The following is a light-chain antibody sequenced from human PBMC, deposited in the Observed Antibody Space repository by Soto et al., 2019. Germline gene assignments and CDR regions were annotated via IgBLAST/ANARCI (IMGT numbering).Light chain of an antibody. J-gene: IGKJ2*01. Sequence: EIVLTQSPGTLSLSPGERATLSCRASQSVSSSYLAWYQQKPGQAPRLLIYGASSRATGIPARFSGSGSGTDFTLTISRLEPEDVAVYYCQQYGSSPPMYTFGQGTKLEIK. V-gene: IGKV3-20*01. CDR1: QSVSSSY. CDR2: GAS. CDR3: QQYGSSPPMYT.